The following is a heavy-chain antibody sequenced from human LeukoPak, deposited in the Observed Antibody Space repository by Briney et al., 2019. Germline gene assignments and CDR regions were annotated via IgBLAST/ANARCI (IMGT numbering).Heavy chain of an antibody. CDR2: ISGSGGST. CDR1: GFTFSNYA. CDR3: AKVRYVGYYFDT. D-gene: IGHD3-9*01. Sequence: PGGSLRLSCAASGFTFSNYAMNWVRQAPGKGLEWVSSISGSGGSTYYADSVKGRFIISRDNSKNTLYLQMNSLRAEDTAVYYCAKVRYVGYYFDTWGQGTLVTVSS. V-gene: IGHV3-23*01. J-gene: IGHJ4*02.